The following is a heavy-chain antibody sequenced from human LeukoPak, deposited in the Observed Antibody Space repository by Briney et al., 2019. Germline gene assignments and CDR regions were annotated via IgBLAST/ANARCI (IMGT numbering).Heavy chain of an antibody. J-gene: IGHJ5*02. CDR2: IYRSGDT. V-gene: IGHV4-59*01. CDR3: ARGGYSGSDWTT. D-gene: IGHD5-12*01. Sequence: SETLSLTCTVSGGSISTFYWNWIRQPPGKGLEWIGYIYRSGDTRYNPSLKSRVTISVDTSKSQFSLKVSSVTAADTAVYYCARGGYSGSDWTTWGQGTLVTVSS. CDR1: GGSISTFY.